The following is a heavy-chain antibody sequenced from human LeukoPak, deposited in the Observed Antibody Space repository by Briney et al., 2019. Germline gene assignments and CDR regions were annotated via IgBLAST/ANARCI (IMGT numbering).Heavy chain of an antibody. Sequence: PGGSLRLSCAASGFTFDDYTMHWVRQAPGKGLEWVAVISYDGSNKYYADSVKGRFTISRDNSKNTLYLQMNSLRAEDTAVYYCAKPSSSGWSPDYWGQGTLVTVSS. D-gene: IGHD6-19*01. CDR3: AKPSSSGWSPDY. CDR2: ISYDGSNK. V-gene: IGHV3-30*18. CDR1: GFTFDDYT. J-gene: IGHJ4*02.